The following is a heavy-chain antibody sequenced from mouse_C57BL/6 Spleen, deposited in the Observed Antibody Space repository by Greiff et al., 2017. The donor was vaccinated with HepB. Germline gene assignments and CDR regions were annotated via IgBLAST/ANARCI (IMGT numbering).Heavy chain of an antibody. CDR2: ISYDGSN. J-gene: IGHJ4*01. Sequence: EVKLVESGPGLVKPSQSLSLTCSVTGYSITSGYYWNWIRQFPGNKLEWMGYISYDGSNNYNPSLKNRISITRDTSKNQFFLKLNSVTTEDTATYYCASNGYLYAMDYWGQGTSVTVSS. CDR1: GYSITSGYY. CDR3: ASNGYLYAMDY. D-gene: IGHD2-2*01. V-gene: IGHV3-6*01.